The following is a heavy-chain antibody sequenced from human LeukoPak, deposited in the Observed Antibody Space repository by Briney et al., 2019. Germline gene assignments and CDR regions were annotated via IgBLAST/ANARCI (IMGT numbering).Heavy chain of an antibody. CDR3: AREDYYGSGSFDY. CDR2: ISYDGSNK. J-gene: IGHJ4*02. D-gene: IGHD3-10*01. CDR1: GFTFSSYA. V-gene: IGHV3-30-3*01. Sequence: TGGSLRLSCAASGFTFSSYAMHWVRQAPGKGLEWVAVISYDGSNKYYADSVKGRFTIPRDNSKNTLYLQMNSLRAEDTAVYYCAREDYYGSGSFDYWGQGTLVTVSS.